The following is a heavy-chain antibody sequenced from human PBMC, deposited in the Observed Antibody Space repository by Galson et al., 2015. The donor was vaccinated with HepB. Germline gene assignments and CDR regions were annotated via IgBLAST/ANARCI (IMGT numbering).Heavy chain of an antibody. D-gene: IGHD1-26*01. V-gene: IGHV4-59*11. J-gene: IGHJ4*02. CDR1: GGSISSHY. CDR2: INDSGST. CDR3: ARDSGGYSASYAFDN. Sequence: ETLSLTCSVSGGSISSHYWSWIRQPPGKGLEWIGYINDSGSTNYNASLKSRVTISRDTSKNQFSLKLNSVTAADTAVYYCARDSGGYSASYAFDNWGQGTLVTVSS.